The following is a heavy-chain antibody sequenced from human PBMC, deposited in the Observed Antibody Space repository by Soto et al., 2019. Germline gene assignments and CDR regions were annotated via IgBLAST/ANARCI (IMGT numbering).Heavy chain of an antibody. CDR3: ARFRYSGSSFDC. D-gene: IGHD1-26*01. CDR1: GYSISGPSY. V-gene: IGHV4-61*01. CDR2: IYDTGISGYTPST. Sequence: SETLSLTCTVSGYSISGPSYWGWIRQPPGKGLEWIAYIYDTGISGYTPSTSYNPSLKSRVTMSVDTSKSQFSLKLSSVTAADTAVYYCARFRYSGSSFDCWGQGTLVTVSS. J-gene: IGHJ4*02.